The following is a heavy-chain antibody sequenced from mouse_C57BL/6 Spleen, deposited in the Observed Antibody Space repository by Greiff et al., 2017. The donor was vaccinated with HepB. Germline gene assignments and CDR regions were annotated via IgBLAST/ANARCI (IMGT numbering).Heavy chain of an antibody. CDR2: ISYDGSN. CDR1: GYSITSGYY. D-gene: IGHD2-5*01. J-gene: IGHJ1*03. CDR3: AREYSNYEGNWYFDV. Sequence: EVKLQESGPGLVKPSQSLSLTCSVTGYSITSGYYWNWIRQFPGNKLEWMGYISYDGSNNYNPSLKNRISITRDTSKNQFFLKLNSVTTEDTATYYCAREYSNYEGNWYFDVWGTGTTVTVSS. V-gene: IGHV3-6*01.